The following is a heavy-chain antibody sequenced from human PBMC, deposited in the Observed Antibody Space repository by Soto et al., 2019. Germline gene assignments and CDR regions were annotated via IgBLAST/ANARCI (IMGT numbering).Heavy chain of an antibody. CDR2: IYEGGNT. CDR3: VRRSPEDAFDI. J-gene: IGHJ3*02. CDR1: GGSIISDGYS. V-gene: IGHV4-30-2*01. Sequence: ASETLSLTCAVSGGSIISDGYSWSWIRQPPGKGPQWIGHIYEGGNTYYTPSLESRVAISTDKSKNQFSLRLSSVTAADTAVYYCVRRSPEDAFDIWGQGTMVTVSS.